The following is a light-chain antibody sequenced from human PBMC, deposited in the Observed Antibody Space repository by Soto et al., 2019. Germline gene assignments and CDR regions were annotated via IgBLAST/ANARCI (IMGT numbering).Light chain of an antibody. CDR2: DAS. CDR3: QQRSNWPPVT. V-gene: IGKV3-11*01. J-gene: IGKJ4*01. Sequence: IVLTQSPATLSLSPGERAILSCRASQSVSSYLAWYQQKPGQAPRLLIYDASNRATGIPARFSGSGSGTDFTLSISSLEPEDFAIYYCQQRSNWPPVTFGGGTKVEIK. CDR1: QSVSSY.